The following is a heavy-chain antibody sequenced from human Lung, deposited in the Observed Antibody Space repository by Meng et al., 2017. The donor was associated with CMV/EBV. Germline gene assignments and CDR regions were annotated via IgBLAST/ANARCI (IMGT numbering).Heavy chain of an antibody. CDR2: INSGGTTT. D-gene: IGHD2-8*01. V-gene: IGHV3-74*01. CDR1: GFSFSSYW. Sequence: DVELVGSGGGLVQPGDCLRLSCVASGFSFSSYWMHWVRQSPGKGLVWVARINSGGTTTTYADSVKGRFTISRDNAKNTLYLQMNSLRGEDTAVYYCARDVMGWFDPWGQGALVTVSS. CDR3: ARDVMGWFDP. J-gene: IGHJ5*02.